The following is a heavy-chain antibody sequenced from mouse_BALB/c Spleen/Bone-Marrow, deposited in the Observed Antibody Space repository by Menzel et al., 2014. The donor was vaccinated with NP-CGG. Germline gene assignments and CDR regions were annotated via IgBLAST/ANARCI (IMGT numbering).Heavy chain of an antibody. D-gene: IGHD2-14*01. CDR1: GFSLTDYG. Sequence: QGQLKQSGPALGAPSQSLSTTCTVSGFSLTDYGVSGIRQPPGRGREWLGVIWDGGNTYYTAALKSRLSISKDNSKSQVFLKMNSLKTDDTAMYYCAKHEDRYGWFAYWGQGTLVTVSA. CDR2: IWDGGNT. J-gene: IGHJ3*01. V-gene: IGHV2-6-5*01. CDR3: AKHEDRYGWFAY.